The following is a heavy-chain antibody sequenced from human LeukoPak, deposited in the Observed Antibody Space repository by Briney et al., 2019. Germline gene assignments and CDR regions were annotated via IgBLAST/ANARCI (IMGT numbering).Heavy chain of an antibody. J-gene: IGHJ2*01. CDR2: ISRSGGNS. CDR1: GFTQNA. V-gene: IGHV3-23*01. D-gene: IGHD2-21*01. Sequence: GGSLRLSCEASGFTQNAMGWVRQAPGKGLEWVASISRSGGNSHYADSVKGRFTIPRDNSKNTMYLLMDSLRAEDTALYYCTKDAYSGDCCDWYLDLWGRGTLVTVSS. CDR3: TKDAYSGDCCDWYLDL.